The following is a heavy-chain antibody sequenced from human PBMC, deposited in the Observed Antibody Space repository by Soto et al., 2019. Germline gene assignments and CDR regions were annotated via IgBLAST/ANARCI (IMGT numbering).Heavy chain of an antibody. CDR2: IIPMFGTA. CDR1: GGTFSSYG. Sequence: QVHLVQSGAEVKETGSSVKVSSKASGGTFSSYGISWVRQAPGQGLEWMGGIIPMFGTATHTQNFQGRLTITAEMSTSTAYMELSSLRSEDTAVYFCARSVGVTTLSYLDYWGQGTLVTVSS. J-gene: IGHJ4*02. V-gene: IGHV1-69*06. CDR3: ARSVGVTTLSYLDY. D-gene: IGHD1-26*01.